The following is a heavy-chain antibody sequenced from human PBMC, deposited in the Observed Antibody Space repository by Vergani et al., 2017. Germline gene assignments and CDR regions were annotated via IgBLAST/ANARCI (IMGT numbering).Heavy chain of an antibody. CDR3: ASPSEGSYRLGPFDY. D-gene: IGHD1-26*01. V-gene: IGHV1-69*04. J-gene: IGHJ4*02. CDR1: GGTFSSYA. CDR2: IIPILGIA. Sequence: QVQLVQSGAEVKKPGSSVKVSCKASGGTFSSYAISWVRQAPGQGLEWMGRIIPILGIANYAQKFQGRVTITADKSTSTSYMELSSLRSEATAVYYWASPSEGSYRLGPFDYWGQGTLVTVSS.